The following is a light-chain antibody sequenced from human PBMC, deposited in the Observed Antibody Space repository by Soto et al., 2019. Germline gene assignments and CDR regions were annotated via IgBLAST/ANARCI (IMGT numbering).Light chain of an antibody. CDR2: SNN. Sequence: QAVVTQPPSASGTPGQRVTISCSGSSSNIGSKTVNWYQQLPGTAPKLLIYSNNQRASGVPGRFSGSKSGTSASLAISGLQSEDEADYYCAAWDDSLNGYVFGTGTKVTVL. CDR3: AAWDDSLNGYV. CDR1: SSNIGSKT. J-gene: IGLJ1*01. V-gene: IGLV1-44*01.